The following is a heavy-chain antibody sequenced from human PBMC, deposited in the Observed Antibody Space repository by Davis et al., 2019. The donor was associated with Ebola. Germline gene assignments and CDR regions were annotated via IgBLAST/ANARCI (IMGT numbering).Heavy chain of an antibody. J-gene: IGHJ5*02. D-gene: IGHD1-7*01. CDR2: IYHSGTP. V-gene: IGHV4/OR15-8*01. CDR1: GGSISSGNW. Sequence: SETLSLTCAVSGGSISSGNWWSWVRQSPGKGLEWIGDIYHSGTPNYNPSLKSRVTISVDKPMNQFSLKLSSATAADTAVYFCARAVGIWNYRVWFDPWGQGTLVTVSS. CDR3: ARAVGIWNYRVWFDP.